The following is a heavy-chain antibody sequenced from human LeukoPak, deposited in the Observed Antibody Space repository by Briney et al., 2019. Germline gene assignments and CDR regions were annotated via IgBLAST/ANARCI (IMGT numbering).Heavy chain of an antibody. CDR1: GCSISSHY. CDR3: ARASIAARRGFGHFDY. D-gene: IGHD6-6*01. CDR2: IYYSGST. Sequence: PSETLSLTCTVSGCSISSHYWSWIRQPPGKGLEWIGYIYYSGSTNYNPSLKSRVTISVDTSKNQFSLKLSSVTAADTAVYYCARASIAARRGFGHFDYWGQGTLVTVSS. V-gene: IGHV4-59*11. J-gene: IGHJ4*02.